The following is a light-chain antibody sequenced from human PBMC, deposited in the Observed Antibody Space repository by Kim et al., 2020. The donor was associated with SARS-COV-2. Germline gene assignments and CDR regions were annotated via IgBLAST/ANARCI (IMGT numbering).Light chain of an antibody. CDR2: AAS. CDR1: QSISSD. V-gene: IGKV1-39*01. CDR3: EQSYSTPRT. Sequence: ASVGDRVTITCRASQSISSDLKWDQQKPGKAPQLLSYAASSLQSVVPSKCSGSGSGTDFTLTISSLQPEDFATYYCEQSYSTPRTFGEGTKVDIK. J-gene: IGKJ1*01.